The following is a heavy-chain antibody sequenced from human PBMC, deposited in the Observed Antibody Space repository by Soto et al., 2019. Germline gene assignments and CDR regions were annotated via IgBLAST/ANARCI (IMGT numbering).Heavy chain of an antibody. CDR2: ISSGASEK. CDR1: GFSFSSYG. CDR3: AKNPERGKWYFEV. D-gene: IGHD1-26*01. Sequence: QVHLVGSGGGVVQLGRSLRLSCAASGFSFSSYGMHWVRQTPDKGLEWVAAISSGASEKYYSDSVRGRFTISRDNSKNTLYLEMNSLSDEDTAMYYCAKNPERGKWYFEVWGRGTQVTVS. V-gene: IGHV3-30*18. J-gene: IGHJ2*01.